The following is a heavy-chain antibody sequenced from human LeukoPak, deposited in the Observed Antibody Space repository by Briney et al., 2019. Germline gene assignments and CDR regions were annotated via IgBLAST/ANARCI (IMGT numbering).Heavy chain of an antibody. J-gene: IGHJ5*02. D-gene: IGHD3-10*01. CDR3: ARWVYVRGLWFGGFDP. Sequence: GSLRLSCAASGFTFSSYWMSWVRQAPGKGLEWVANIKQDGSEKYYVDSVKGRFTISGDNAKNSLYLQMNSLRAEDTAVYYCARWVYVRGLWFGGFDPWGQGTLVTVSS. V-gene: IGHV3-7*01. CDR1: GFTFSSYW. CDR2: IKQDGSEK.